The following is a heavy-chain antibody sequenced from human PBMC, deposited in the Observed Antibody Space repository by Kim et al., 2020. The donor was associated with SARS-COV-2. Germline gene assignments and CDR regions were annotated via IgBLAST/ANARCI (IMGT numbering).Heavy chain of an antibody. CDR2: IYYSGST. CDR1: GGSISSYY. CDR3: AREKWVEGEHYGMDV. D-gene: IGHD1-1*01. V-gene: IGHV4-59*01. J-gene: IGHJ6*02. Sequence: SETLSLTCTVSGGSISSYYWSWIRQPPGKGLEWIGYIYYSGSTNYNPSLKSRVTISVDTSKNQFSLKLSSVTAADTAVYYCAREKWVEGEHYGMDVWGQGTTVTVSS.